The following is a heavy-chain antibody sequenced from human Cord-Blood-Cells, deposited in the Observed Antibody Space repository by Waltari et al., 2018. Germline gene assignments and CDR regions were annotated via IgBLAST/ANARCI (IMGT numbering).Heavy chain of an antibody. D-gene: IGHD2-21*02. CDR2: IYHSGST. V-gene: IGHV4-38-2*02. CDR1: GYSLRRGYY. CDR3: ARHRSGLHYFDY. J-gene: IGHJ4*02. Sequence: QVQLQESGPGLVTPSETLSPPRTVSGYSLRRGYYWGWIRQPPGKGLEWIGSIYHSGSTYYNPSLKSRVTISVDTSKNQFSLKLSSVTAADTAVYYCARHRSGLHYFDYWGQGTLVTVSS.